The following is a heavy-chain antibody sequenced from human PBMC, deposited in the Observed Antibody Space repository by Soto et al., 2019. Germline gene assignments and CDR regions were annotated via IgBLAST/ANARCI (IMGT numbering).Heavy chain of an antibody. CDR2: ISGSGGST. CDR1: GFTFSSYA. J-gene: IGHJ4*02. Sequence: GGSLRLPCAASGFTFSSYAMSWVRQAPGKGLEWVSAISGSGGSTYYAHSVKCRFTISRDNSKNTLYLQMNSLRAEDTAVYYCAKSLSSPGGSDFWRGYLDYWGQGTLVTVSS. CDR3: AKSLSSPGGSDFWRGYLDY. V-gene: IGHV3-23*01. D-gene: IGHD3-3*01.